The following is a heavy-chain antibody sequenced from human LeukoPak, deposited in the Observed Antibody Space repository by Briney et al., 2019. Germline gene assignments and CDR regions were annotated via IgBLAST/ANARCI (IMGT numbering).Heavy chain of an antibody. Sequence: GGSLRLSCAASVFTVSSNYMSWVRQAPGRGLEWVSVIYSGGSTYYADSVKCRFTISRDNSKNTLYLQMNSLRAEDTAAYYCAKDEGALVPYYFDYWGQGTLVTVSS. CDR3: AKDEGALVPYYFDY. CDR1: VFTVSSNY. J-gene: IGHJ4*02. V-gene: IGHV3-66*02. D-gene: IGHD1-26*01. CDR2: IYSGGST.